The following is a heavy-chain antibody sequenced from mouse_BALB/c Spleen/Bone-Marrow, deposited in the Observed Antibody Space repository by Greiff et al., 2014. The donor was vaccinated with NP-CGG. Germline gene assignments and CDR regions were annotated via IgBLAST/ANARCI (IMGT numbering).Heavy chain of an antibody. J-gene: IGHJ3*01. V-gene: IGHV14-3*02. Sequence: VQLKESGAELVKPGASVKLSCTASGFNIKDTYMHWVKQRPEQGLEWIGRIDPANGSTKYDPKFQGKATLTADKSSNTAYLQLSSLTSEDTAVYDGSIYYYGSSGFADWGQGTLVTVSA. CDR2: IDPANGST. CDR1: GFNIKDTY. D-gene: IGHD1-1*01. CDR3: SIYYYGSSGFAD.